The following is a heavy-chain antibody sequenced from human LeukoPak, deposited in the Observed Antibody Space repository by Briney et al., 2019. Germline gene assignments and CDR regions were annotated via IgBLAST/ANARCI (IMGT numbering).Heavy chain of an antibody. V-gene: IGHV3-30*18. CDR2: ISYDGSNK. CDR1: GFTFSSYG. Sequence: GGSLRLSRAASGFTFSSYGMHWVRQAPGKGLEWVAVISYDGSNKYYADSVKGRFTISRDNSKNTLYLQMNSLRAEDTAVYYCAKEGGVGCSSTSCYFDYWGQGTLVTVSS. J-gene: IGHJ4*02. D-gene: IGHD2-2*01. CDR3: AKEGGVGCSSTSCYFDY.